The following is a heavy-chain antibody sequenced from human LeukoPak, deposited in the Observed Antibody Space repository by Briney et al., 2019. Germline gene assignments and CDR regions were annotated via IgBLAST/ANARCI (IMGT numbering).Heavy chain of an antibody. CDR2: IYYSGST. Sequence: PSETLFLTCTVSGGSISSSSYYWGWIRQPSGKGLEWIGSIYYSGSTYYNPSLKSRVTISVDTSKNQFSLKLSSVTAADTAVYYCASAIYSYGSYYFDYWGQGTLVTVSS. V-gene: IGHV4-39*01. D-gene: IGHD5-18*01. CDR1: GGSISSSSYY. CDR3: ASAIYSYGSYYFDY. J-gene: IGHJ4*02.